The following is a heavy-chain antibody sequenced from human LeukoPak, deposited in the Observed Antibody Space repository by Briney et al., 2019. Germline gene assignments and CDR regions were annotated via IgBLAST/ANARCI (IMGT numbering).Heavy chain of an antibody. V-gene: IGHV3-53*01. Sequence: PGGSLRLSCAASGFTVSNNCMSWVRQAPGKGLEWVSVIYSGGSTYYADSVKGRFTISRDNSKNTLYLQMNSLRAEDTAVYYCAGHCSGGSCYGGLFDYWGQGTLVTVSS. D-gene: IGHD2-15*01. CDR1: GFTVSNNC. J-gene: IGHJ4*02. CDR3: AGHCSGGSCYGGLFDY. CDR2: IYSGGST.